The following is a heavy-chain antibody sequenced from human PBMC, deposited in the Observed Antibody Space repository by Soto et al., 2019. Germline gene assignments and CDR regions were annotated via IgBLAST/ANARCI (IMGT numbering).Heavy chain of an antibody. CDR3: AGGYSYAHSYYYYGMDA. CDR1: GFTYSSYW. Sequence: PGGSLRLSCAASGFTYSSYWMHWVRQAPGKGLAWVSRINSDGSSTSYADSVKGRFTISRDNAKNTLYLQMNSLRAEDTAVYYCAGGYSYAHSYYYYGMDAWGQGTTVTVSS. CDR2: INSDGSST. J-gene: IGHJ6*02. D-gene: IGHD5-18*01. V-gene: IGHV3-74*01.